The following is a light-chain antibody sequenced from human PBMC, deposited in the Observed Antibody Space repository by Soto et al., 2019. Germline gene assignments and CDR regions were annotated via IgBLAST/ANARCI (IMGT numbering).Light chain of an antibody. V-gene: IGKV1-39*01. CDR3: QHSYGTPIT. Sequence: LLTQSPASLSASVWDRVNMTCRASQSISRYLNWYQQKPGKAPNLLIYVASSLQSEVPSRFSGSGSGTDFTLTITSLQPEDFATYYCQHSYGTPITFGQGTRLEIK. J-gene: IGKJ5*01. CDR1: QSISRY. CDR2: VAS.